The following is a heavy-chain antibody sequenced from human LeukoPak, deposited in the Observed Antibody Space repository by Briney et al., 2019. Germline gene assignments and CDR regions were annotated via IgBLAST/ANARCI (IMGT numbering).Heavy chain of an antibody. J-gene: IGHJ5*02. CDR1: GFTFSTYD. V-gene: IGHV3-21*01. CDR3: ARDTVTTWGNWFDP. D-gene: IGHD4-17*01. Sequence: GGSLRLSCAASGFTFSTYDMYWVRQAPGKGLEWVSSISSSSSYIYYADSMKGRFTISRDNAKNSLYLQMNSLRAEDTAVYYCARDTVTTWGNWFDPWGQGTLVTVSS. CDR2: ISSSSSYI.